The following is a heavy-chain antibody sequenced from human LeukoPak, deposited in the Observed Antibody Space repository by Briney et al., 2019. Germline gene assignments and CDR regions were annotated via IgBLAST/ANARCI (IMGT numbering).Heavy chain of an antibody. CDR2: ISSTSSYI. J-gene: IGHJ4*02. CDR1: GFTFSSYG. CDR3: AREHNGFDY. V-gene: IGHV3-21*01. Sequence: GGSLRLSCAASGFTFSSYGMNWVRQAPGKGLEWVSSISSTSSYIYYADSVKGRFTISRDNAKNSLYLQMNSPRAEDTAVYHCAREHNGFDYWGQGTLVTVSS. D-gene: IGHD2-8*01.